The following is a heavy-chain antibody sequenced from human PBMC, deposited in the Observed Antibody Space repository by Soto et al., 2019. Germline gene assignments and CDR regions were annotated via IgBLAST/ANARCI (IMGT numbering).Heavy chain of an antibody. CDR2: VTGRGTT. Sequence: GGSLRLSCAASGFTFSTYAMTWVRLLPGKGLEWVSTVTGRGTTFYIDSVRGRFTISRDNSRNTLYLQMDSLRAEDSATYYCAKHRDGSASLCPRGHWFDAWGQGTVVTSPQ. J-gene: IGHJ5*02. CDR3: AKHRDGSASLCPRGHWFDA. D-gene: IGHD3-22*01. V-gene: IGHV3-23*01. CDR1: GFTFSTYA.